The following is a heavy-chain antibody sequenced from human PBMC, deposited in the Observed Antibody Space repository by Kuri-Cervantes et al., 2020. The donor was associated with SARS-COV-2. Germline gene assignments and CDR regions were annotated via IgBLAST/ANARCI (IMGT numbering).Heavy chain of an antibody. CDR1: GFTFSSYA. CDR3: AKDLTFVVAAPAVIRATKALPIT. J-gene: IGHJ5*02. V-gene: IGHV3-30-3*01. Sequence: LSLTCAASGFTFSSYAMHWVRQAPGKGMEWVAVISYDGSNKYYADSVKGRLTISRDNSKNTLYLQMNSLRAEDTAVYYCAKDLTFVVAAPAVIRATKALPITWGQGTLVTVSS. CDR2: ISYDGSNK. D-gene: IGHD2-2*02.